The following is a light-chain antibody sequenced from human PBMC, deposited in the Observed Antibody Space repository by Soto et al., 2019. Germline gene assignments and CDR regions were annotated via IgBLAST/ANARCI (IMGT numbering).Light chain of an antibody. J-gene: IGKJ5*01. V-gene: IGKV3-11*01. CDR1: QTITTY. CDR3: QQRSNWPAN. Sequence: EIVLTQSPATLSLSPGERATLSCRASQTITTYLAWYQQKPGQPPRLLIYGASNRATGIPARFRGSGSGTDFTHTISSLEPEDFAVYYCQQRSNWPANFGQGKRVEIK. CDR2: GAS.